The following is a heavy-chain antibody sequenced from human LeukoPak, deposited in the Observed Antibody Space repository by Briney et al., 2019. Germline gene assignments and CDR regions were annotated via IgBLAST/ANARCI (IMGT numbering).Heavy chain of an antibody. J-gene: IGHJ6*03. CDR2: INHSGST. CDR3: ARAAYDFWSGYYREYYYYYMDV. CDR1: GGSFSGYY. Sequence: SETLSLTCAVYGGSFSGYYWSWIRQPPGKGLEWIGEINHSGSTNYNPSLKSRVTISVDTSKNQFSLKLSSVTAEDTAVYYCARAAYDFWSGYYREYYYYYMDVWGKGTTVTVSS. V-gene: IGHV4-34*01. D-gene: IGHD3-3*01.